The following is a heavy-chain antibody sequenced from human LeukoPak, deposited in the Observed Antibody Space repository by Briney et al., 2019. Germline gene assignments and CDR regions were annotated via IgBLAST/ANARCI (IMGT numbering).Heavy chain of an antibody. Sequence: GRSLRLSCAASGFTFSDYYMSWIRQAPGKGLEWVSYISSSGSTIYYADSVKGRFTISRDNAKNSLYLQMNSLRAEDTAVYYCAILEEDRWLGELYGMDVWAQGTAHTLSS. CDR1: GFTFSDYY. CDR3: AILEEDRWLGELYGMDV. V-gene: IGHV3-11*04. J-gene: IGHJ6*02. CDR2: ISSSGSTI. D-gene: IGHD3-10*01.